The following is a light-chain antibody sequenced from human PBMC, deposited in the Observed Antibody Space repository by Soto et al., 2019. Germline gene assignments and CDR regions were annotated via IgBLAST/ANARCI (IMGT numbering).Light chain of an antibody. Sequence: QSVLTQPPSASRTPGQRVTISCSGSSSNIGSNTVNWYQQLPGTAPKLLIYSNNQRPSGVPDRFSGSKSGTSASLAISGLQSEDEADYYCAAWDDSLNAVVFGGGTQLTVL. CDR3: AAWDDSLNAVV. V-gene: IGLV1-44*01. J-gene: IGLJ2*01. CDR2: SNN. CDR1: SSNIGSNT.